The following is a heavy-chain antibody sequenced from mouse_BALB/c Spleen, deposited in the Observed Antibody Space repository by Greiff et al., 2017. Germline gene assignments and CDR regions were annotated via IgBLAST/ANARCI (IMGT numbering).Heavy chain of an antibody. CDR2: INPYNDGT. CDR3: AKWMEDAWFAY. V-gene: IGHV1-14*01. Sequence: VQLQQSGPELVKPGASVKMSCKASGYTFTSYVMHWVKQKPGQGLEWIGYINPYNDGTKYNEKFKGKATLTSDKSSSTAYMELSSLTSEDSAVYYCAKWMEDAWFAYWGQGTLVTVSA. J-gene: IGHJ3*01. D-gene: IGHD2-3*01. CDR1: GYTFTSYV.